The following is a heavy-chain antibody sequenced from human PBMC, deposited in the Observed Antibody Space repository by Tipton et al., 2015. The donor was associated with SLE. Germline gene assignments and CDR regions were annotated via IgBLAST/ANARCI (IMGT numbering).Heavy chain of an antibody. Sequence: TLSLTCTVSGDSISSINYYWTWIRQPPGKGLEWIGYIYYSGSTNYNPSLKSRVTISVDTSKKQFSLKLSSVTAADTAVYYCAREAEVYGMDVWGQGTTVTVSS. CDR1: GDSISSINYY. J-gene: IGHJ6*02. CDR3: AREAEVYGMDV. V-gene: IGHV4-61*01. CDR2: IYYSGST.